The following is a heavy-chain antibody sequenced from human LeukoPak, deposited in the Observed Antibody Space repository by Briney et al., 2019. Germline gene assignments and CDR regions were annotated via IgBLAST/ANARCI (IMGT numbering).Heavy chain of an antibody. V-gene: IGHV3-53*01. J-gene: IGHJ4*02. CDR1: GFTVSSNS. CDR3: ARRAGAYSHPYDY. CDR2: IYSDNT. Sequence: GGSLRLSCTVSGFTVSSNSMSWVRQAPGKGLEWVSFIYSDNTHYSDSVKGRFTITRDNSKNTLYLQMNSLRAEDTAVYYCARRAGAYSHPYDYWGQGTLVTVSS. D-gene: IGHD4/OR15-4a*01.